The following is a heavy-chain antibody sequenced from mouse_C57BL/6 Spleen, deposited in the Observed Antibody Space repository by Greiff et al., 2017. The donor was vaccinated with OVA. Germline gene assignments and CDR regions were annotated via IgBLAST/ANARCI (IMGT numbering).Heavy chain of an antibody. D-gene: IGHD2-12*01. V-gene: IGHV1-61*01. CDR1: GYTFTSYW. CDR3: ARRGLRRGYYAMDY. Sequence: QVQLQQPGAELVRPGSSVKLSCKASGYTFTSYWMDWVKQRPGQGLEWIGNIYPSDSETHYNQKFKDKATLTVDKSSSTAYMQLSSLTSEDSAVYYCARRGLRRGYYAMDYWGQGTSVTVSS. CDR2: IYPSDSET. J-gene: IGHJ4*01.